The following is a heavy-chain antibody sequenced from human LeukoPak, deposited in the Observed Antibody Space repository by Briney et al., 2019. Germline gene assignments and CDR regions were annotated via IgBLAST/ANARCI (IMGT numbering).Heavy chain of an antibody. CDR1: GFTFSNAW. D-gene: IGHD5-12*01. J-gene: IGHJ4*02. CDR3: TTDRGIVATIDAFDY. CDR2: IKSKTDGGTT. V-gene: IGHV3-15*01. Sequence: GGSLRLSCAASGFTFSNAWMSWVRQAPRKGLEWVGRIKSKTDGGTTDYAAPVKGRFTISRDDSKNTLYLQMNSLKTEDTAVYYCTTDRGIVATIDAFDYWGQGTLVTVSS.